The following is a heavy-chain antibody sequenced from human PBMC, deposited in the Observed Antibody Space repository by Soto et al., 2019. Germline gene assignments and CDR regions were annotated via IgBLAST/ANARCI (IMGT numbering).Heavy chain of an antibody. V-gene: IGHV4-4*02. CDR3: ARDPHPNWDS. J-gene: IGHJ5*02. CDR2: IYHSGNT. D-gene: IGHD1-1*01. CDR1: GGSISSSNW. Sequence: QVQLQESGPGLVKPSGTLSLTCAVSGGSISSSNWWSWVRQPPGKGLEWIGDIYHSGNTNYNPSLKSRVTISVDESKDQFSLKLTSVTAADTAMYYCARDPHPNWDSWGQGTLVTVSS.